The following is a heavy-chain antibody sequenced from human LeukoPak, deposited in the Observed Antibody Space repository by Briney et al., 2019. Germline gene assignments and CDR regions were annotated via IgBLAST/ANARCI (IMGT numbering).Heavy chain of an antibody. V-gene: IGHV3-30*18. J-gene: IGHJ4*02. CDR3: AKDHLITMIVVVPQIVDY. CDR1: GFTFSSYG. Sequence: GGSLRLSCAASGFTFSSYGMHWVRQAPGKGLEWVAVISYDGSNKYYADSVKGRFTISRDNSKNTLYLQMNSLRAEDTAVYYCAKDHLITMIVVVPQIVDYRGQGTLVTVSS. D-gene: IGHD3-22*01. CDR2: ISYDGSNK.